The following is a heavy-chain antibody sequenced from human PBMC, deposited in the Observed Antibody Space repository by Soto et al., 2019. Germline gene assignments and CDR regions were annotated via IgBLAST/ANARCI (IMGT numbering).Heavy chain of an antibody. V-gene: IGHV4-59*01. CDR2: IYYSGST. J-gene: IGHJ6*02. CDR3: ARIPYYYYYGMDV. Sequence: SETLSLTCTVSGGSISSYYWSWIRQPPGKGLEWIGYIYYSGSTNYNPSLKSRVTISVDTPKNQFSLKLSSVTAADTAVYYCARIPYYYYYGMDVWGQGTTVTVSS. CDR1: GGSISSYY.